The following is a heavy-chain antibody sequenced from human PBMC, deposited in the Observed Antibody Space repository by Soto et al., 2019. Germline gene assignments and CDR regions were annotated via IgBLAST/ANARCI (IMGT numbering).Heavy chain of an antibody. J-gene: IGHJ4*02. D-gene: IGHD5-12*01. Sequence: SETLSLTCTVSVDSISTYYWSWIRRPAGKGLEWIGRIDASGNTNYNPSLKSRVTMSADTSKKQFSLKLTSVTAADTAVYYCAREGIVATIDYWGQGTLVTVS. CDR2: IDASGNT. CDR1: VDSISTYY. V-gene: IGHV4-4*07. CDR3: AREGIVATIDY.